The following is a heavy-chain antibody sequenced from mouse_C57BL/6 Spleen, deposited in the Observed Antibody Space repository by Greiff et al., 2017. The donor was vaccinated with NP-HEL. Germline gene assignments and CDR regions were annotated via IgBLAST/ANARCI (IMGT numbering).Heavy chain of an antibody. J-gene: IGHJ1*03. CDR3: ARQASYYGSSSWYFDV. D-gene: IGHD1-1*01. CDR1: EYEFPSHD. V-gene: IGHV5-2*01. Sequence: EVKLMESGGGLVQPGASLKLSCESNEYEFPSHDMSWVRKTPEKRLELVAAINSDGGSTYYPDTMERRFIISRDNTKKTLYLQMSSLRSEDTALYYCARQASYYGSSSWYFDVWGTGTTVTVSS. CDR2: INSDGGST.